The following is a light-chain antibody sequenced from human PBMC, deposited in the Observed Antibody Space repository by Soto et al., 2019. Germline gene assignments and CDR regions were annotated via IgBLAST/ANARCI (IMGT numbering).Light chain of an antibody. V-gene: IGLV1-44*01. J-gene: IGLJ3*02. CDR3: AAWDDSLNGNWV. CDR1: SSNIGSNA. CDR2: SNN. Sequence: QLVLTQPPSASGTPGQRVTISCSGSSSNIGSNAVNWYQQLPGTAPRLLIYSNNHRPSGVPDRFSGSKSGTSASLAISGLQSEDEADYYCAAWDDSLNGNWVFGGGTKLTVL.